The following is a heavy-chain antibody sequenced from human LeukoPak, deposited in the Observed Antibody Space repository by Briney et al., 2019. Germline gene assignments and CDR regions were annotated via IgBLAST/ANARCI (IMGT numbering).Heavy chain of an antibody. D-gene: IGHD3-22*01. V-gene: IGHV1-69*04. CDR2: IIPILGIV. Sequence: GSSVKVSCKASGGTFSSYTISWVRQAPGQGLEWMGRIIPILGIVNYAQKFQGRVTITADKSTSTAYMELSSLRSEDTAVYYCAREVDGYFYFDYWGQGTLVTVSS. J-gene: IGHJ4*02. CDR1: GGTFSSYT. CDR3: AREVDGYFYFDY.